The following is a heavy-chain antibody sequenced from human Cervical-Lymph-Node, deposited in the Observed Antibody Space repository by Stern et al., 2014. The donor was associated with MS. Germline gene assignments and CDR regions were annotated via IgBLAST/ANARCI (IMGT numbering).Heavy chain of an antibody. J-gene: IGHJ4*02. CDR2: IYWATAK. Sequence: QVTLRESGPTSLKPTQTLTLTCTFSGFSVSTFGVGVGWIRQPPGKALEWLALIYWATAKRYSPSLRNRLTITKDTSKHQVVLTMTNTDALNTATYFWAHIDDSSGYFAYWGQGTLVTVSS. CDR3: AHIDDSSGYFAY. V-gene: IGHV2-5*02. CDR1: GFSVSTFGVG. D-gene: IGHD3-22*01.